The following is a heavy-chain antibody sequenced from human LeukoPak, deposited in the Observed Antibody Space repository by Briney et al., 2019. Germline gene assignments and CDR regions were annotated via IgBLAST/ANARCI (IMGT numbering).Heavy chain of an antibody. J-gene: IGHJ3*02. CDR3: ARGYCSSTRCYEDAFDI. CDR1: GGSISSGDFY. CDR2: IYYSGTT. D-gene: IGHD2-2*01. Sequence: SETLSLTCTVSGGSISSGDFYWSWIRQHPGKGLEWIGYIYYSGTTYYSPSLKSRVTISLDTTKNQFSLKLSSVTAADTAVYYCARGYCSSTRCYEDAFDIWGQGTMVTVSS. V-gene: IGHV4-31*03.